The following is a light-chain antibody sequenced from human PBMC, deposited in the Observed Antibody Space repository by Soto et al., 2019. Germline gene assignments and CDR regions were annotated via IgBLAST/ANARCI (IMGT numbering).Light chain of an antibody. CDR2: DVS. Sequence: QSALTQPRSVSGSPGQSVTISCTGTNSDVGGYIYVSWYQQHPGKAPKLMIYDVSERPSGVPDRFSGSKSGNTASLTISGIQAEDEANYYCCSYAGSYTWVFGGGTKLTVL. V-gene: IGLV2-11*01. CDR3: CSYAGSYTWV. CDR1: NSDVGGYIY. J-gene: IGLJ3*02.